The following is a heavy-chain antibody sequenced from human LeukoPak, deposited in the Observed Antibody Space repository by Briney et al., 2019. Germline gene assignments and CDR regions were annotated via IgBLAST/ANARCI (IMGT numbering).Heavy chain of an antibody. Sequence: SGGSLRLSCAASGFTFSSYSMNWVRQAPGKGLEWVSYISSSSTIYYADSVKGRFTISRDNAKNSLYLQMNSLRAEDTAVYYCAREAPSIAARRVFDYWGQGTLVTVSS. CDR2: ISSSSTI. CDR3: AREAPSIAARRVFDY. J-gene: IGHJ4*02. V-gene: IGHV3-48*04. D-gene: IGHD6-6*01. CDR1: GFTFSSYS.